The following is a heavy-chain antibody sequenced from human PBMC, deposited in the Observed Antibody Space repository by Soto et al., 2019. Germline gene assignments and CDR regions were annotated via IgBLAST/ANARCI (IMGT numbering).Heavy chain of an antibody. J-gene: IGHJ4*02. V-gene: IGHV3-7*01. CDR1: GFTFNSNW. Sequence: GSLRLSCAASGFTFNSNWMDWVRQAPGKGLEWVANINQDGSEKNYVDSVKGRFTISRDNAKNSLYLQMSSLTAEDSALYYCSKSLDYWGQGALVTVSS. CDR3: SKSLDY. CDR2: INQDGSEK.